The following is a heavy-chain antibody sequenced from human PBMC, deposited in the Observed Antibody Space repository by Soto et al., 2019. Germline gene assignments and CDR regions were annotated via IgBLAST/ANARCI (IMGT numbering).Heavy chain of an antibody. Sequence: GGSLRLSCAASGFTFTRYSMNWVRQAPGKGLEWVSSISSTTNYIYYGDSMKGRFTISRDNAKNSLYLEMNSLRAEDTAVYYCARESEDLTSNFDYWGQGTLVTVSS. V-gene: IGHV3-21*06. CDR1: GFTFTRYS. J-gene: IGHJ4*02. CDR2: ISSTTNYI. CDR3: ARESEDLTSNFDY.